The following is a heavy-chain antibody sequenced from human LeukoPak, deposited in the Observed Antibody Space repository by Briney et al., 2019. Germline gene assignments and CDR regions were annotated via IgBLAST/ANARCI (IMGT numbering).Heavy chain of an antibody. V-gene: IGHV3-21*01. CDR3: ARLKIYCTGGVCLSPIDY. D-gene: IGHD2-8*02. CDR2: ISSSTSSK. Sequence: GGSLRLSCAASGFTFSTYSMNWVRQAPGKGLDWVSSISSSTSSKYYADSVKGRFTISRDNAKNSLYLQMNSLRAEDTAVYYCARLKIYCTGGVCLSPIDYWGQGTLVTVSS. CDR1: GFTFSTYS. J-gene: IGHJ4*02.